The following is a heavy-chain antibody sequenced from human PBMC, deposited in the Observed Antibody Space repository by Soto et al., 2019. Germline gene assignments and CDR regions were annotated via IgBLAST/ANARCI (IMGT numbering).Heavy chain of an antibody. V-gene: IGHV3-7*01. Sequence: EVPLVESGGGLVQPGGSLRLSCTASGFTFTYYWMSWVRQAPGKGLEWVANIKQDGSEKYYVDSVKGRFTISRDNAKNSLYLQMNSLRADDTAVYYCARGRRVAAAGVSAYYGMDVWGQGTTVTVSS. D-gene: IGHD6-13*01. J-gene: IGHJ6*02. CDR1: GFTFTYYW. CDR3: ARGRRVAAAGVSAYYGMDV. CDR2: IKQDGSEK.